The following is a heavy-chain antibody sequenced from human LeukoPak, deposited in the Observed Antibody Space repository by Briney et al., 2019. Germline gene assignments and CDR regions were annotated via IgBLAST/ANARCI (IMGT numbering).Heavy chain of an antibody. J-gene: IGHJ3*02. CDR3: ARDRAVAGNAFDI. CDR1: GFTFSSYS. V-gene: IGHV3-21*01. D-gene: IGHD6-19*01. CDR2: ISSSSSYI. Sequence: GGSLRLSCAASGFTFSSYSMNWVRQAPGKGLEWVSSISSSSSYIYYAGSVKGRFTISRDNAKNSLYLQMNSLRAEDTAVYYCARDRAVAGNAFDIWGQGTMVTVSS.